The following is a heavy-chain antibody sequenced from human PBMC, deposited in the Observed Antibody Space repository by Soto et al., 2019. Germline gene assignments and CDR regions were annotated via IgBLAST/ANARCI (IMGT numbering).Heavy chain of an antibody. J-gene: IGHJ6*02. Sequence: GGSLRLSCAASGFTFSSYAMSWVRQAPGKGLEGVSAISGSGGTTYYADSVKGRFTISRDNSKNTLYLQMNSLRAEDTAVYYCERHAEPMVRGVTRYYYYYYGMDVWGQGTTVTVSS. CDR1: GFTFSSYA. V-gene: IGHV3-23*01. CDR2: ISGSGGTT. D-gene: IGHD3-10*01. CDR3: ERHAEPMVRGVTRYYYYYYGMDV.